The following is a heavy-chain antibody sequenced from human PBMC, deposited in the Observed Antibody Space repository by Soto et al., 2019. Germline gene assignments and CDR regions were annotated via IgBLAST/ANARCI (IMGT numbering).Heavy chain of an antibody. D-gene: IGHD3-10*01. V-gene: IGHV1-46*01. CDR2: INPSGGST. CDR3: ARVVRGLTDYYYCFGRGV. CDR1: GYTFTSYY. J-gene: IGHJ6*02. Sequence: QVQLVQSGAEVKKPGASVKVSCKASGYTFTSYYMHWVRQAPGQGLEWMGIINPSGGSTSYAQKFQGIVTLTRDTSSGTIYRELSGLRSEDSVFYYCARVVRGLTDYYYCFGRGVWGQGTTVTVS.